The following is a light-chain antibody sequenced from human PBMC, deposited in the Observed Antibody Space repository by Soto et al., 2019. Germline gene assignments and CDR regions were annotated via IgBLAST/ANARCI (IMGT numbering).Light chain of an antibody. CDR2: EVS. Sequence: QSVLTQPPSASGSPGQSITISCTGTSSDVGAYNFVSWYQQYPGKAPKFIIYEVSNRPSGVSNRFSGSKSGNTASLTISGLQAEDEADYYCSSFTTSRTYVFGSGTKVTVL. CDR1: SSDVGAYNF. CDR3: SSFTTSRTYV. J-gene: IGLJ1*01. V-gene: IGLV2-14*01.